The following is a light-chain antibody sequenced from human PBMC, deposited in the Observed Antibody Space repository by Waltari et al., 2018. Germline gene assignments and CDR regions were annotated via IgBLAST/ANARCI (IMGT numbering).Light chain of an antibody. CDR2: HTS. Sequence: IVLTPSPGTLSFSPGERATLSFRASQSVSIYLAWYQQKPGQAPRLLIYHTSTRATGIPDRFSGSGSGTDFSLTISGLEPEDFAVYYCQHYKSLPVSFGQGTRVEIK. CDR1: QSVSIY. CDR3: QHYKSLPVS. V-gene: IGKV3-20*01. J-gene: IGKJ1*01.